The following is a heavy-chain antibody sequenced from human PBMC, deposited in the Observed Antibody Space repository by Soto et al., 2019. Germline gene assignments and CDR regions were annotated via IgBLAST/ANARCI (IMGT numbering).Heavy chain of an antibody. J-gene: IGHJ5*02. Sequence: QVQLQESGPGLVKPSQTLSLTCTVSGGSISSDGYYWSWIRQHPGKGLEWIGFIYYSGSTYYNPSLKGRVTISVGTSKTQFSLKLSSVTAADTAVYYCARIAAAGWFDPWGQGTLVTVSS. CDR2: IYYSGST. CDR1: GGSISSDGYY. CDR3: ARIAAAGWFDP. D-gene: IGHD6-13*01. V-gene: IGHV4-31*03.